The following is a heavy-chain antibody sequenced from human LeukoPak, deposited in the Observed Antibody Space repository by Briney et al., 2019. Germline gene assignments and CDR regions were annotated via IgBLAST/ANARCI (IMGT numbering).Heavy chain of an antibody. CDR2: INHSGST. D-gene: IGHD3-22*01. J-gene: IGHJ4*02. CDR3: ATTDYYDSSGYSH. Sequence: SETLSLTCTVSGGSISSSSYYWGWIRQPPGKGLEWIGEINHSGSTNYNPSLKSRVTISVDTSKNQFSMKLSSVTAADTAVYYCATTDYYDSSGYSHWGQGTLVTVSS. V-gene: IGHV4-39*01. CDR1: GGSISSSSYY.